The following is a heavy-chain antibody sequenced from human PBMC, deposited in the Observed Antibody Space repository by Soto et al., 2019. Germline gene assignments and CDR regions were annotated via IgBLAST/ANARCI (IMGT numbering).Heavy chain of an antibody. CDR1: GYTFSSYG. CDR3: ARQDAFDV. CDR2: INVGNGGT. J-gene: IGHJ3*01. Sequence: XSVKVSCKASGYTFSSYGMHWVRQAPGHRLEWMGWINVGNGGTAYSQKFQPRVTITRDTTASTAYMELNSLISEDTAVYYCARQDAFDVWGQGTMVTVSS. V-gene: IGHV1-3*01.